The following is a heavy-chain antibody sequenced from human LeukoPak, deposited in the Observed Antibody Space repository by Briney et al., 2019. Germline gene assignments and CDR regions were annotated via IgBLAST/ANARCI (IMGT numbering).Heavy chain of an antibody. Sequence: GGSLRLSCAASGFTFDDYAMHWVRHAPGKGLEWVSGISWNSGSIGYADSVKGRFTISRDNAKNSLYLQMNSLRAEDTALYYCAKEVMPNYGMDVWGQGTTVTVSS. D-gene: IGHD2-2*01. CDR3: AKEVMPNYGMDV. CDR2: ISWNSGSI. J-gene: IGHJ6*02. CDR1: GFTFDDYA. V-gene: IGHV3-9*01.